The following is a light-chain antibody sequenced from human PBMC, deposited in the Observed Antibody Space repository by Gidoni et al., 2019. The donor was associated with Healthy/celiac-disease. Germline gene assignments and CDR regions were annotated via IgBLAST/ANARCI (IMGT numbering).Light chain of an antibody. J-gene: IGKJ4*01. V-gene: IGKV1-33*01. CDR2: DAS. CDR3: QQYDNLPLT. CDR1: QDIRNS. Sequence: DIQMTKSPSSLSASVGDRVTITCQASQDIRNSLNWYQQKPGKAPKLLIYDASNLETGVPSRFSGSGSGTDFTFTISSLQPEDIATYYCQQYDNLPLTFGGGTKVEIK.